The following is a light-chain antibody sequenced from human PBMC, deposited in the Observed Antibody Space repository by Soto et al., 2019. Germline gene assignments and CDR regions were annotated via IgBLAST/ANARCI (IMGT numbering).Light chain of an antibody. CDR1: QNINIW. CDR3: QQYNGLPTWT. V-gene: IGKV1-5*03. CDR2: KAS. J-gene: IGKJ1*01. Sequence: DLPMTPSPSTPSASVGDRVTITCRARQNINIWLAWYQQKPGKAPKLLIYKASTLESGVPSRFSGSGSGTEFTLTISSLQPDDSATYYCQQYNGLPTWTFGQGTKVDIK.